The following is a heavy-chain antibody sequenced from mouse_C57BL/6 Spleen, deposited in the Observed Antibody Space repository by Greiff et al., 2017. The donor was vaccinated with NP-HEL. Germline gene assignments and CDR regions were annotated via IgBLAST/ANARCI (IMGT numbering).Heavy chain of an antibody. CDR1: GYTFTDYE. D-gene: IGHD1-1*01. Sequence: VQLQQSGAELVRPGASVTLSCKASGYTFTDYEMHRVKQTPVHGLEWIGAIDPETGGTAYNQKFKGKAILTADKSSSTAYMELRSLTSEDSAVYYCTRERDFYYYGSRGYFDVWGTGTTVTVSS. J-gene: IGHJ1*03. V-gene: IGHV1-15*01. CDR2: IDPETGGT. CDR3: TRERDFYYYGSRGYFDV.